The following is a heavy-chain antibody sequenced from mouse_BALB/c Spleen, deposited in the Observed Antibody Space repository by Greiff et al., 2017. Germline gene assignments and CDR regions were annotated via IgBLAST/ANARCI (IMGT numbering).Heavy chain of an antibody. CDR3: ARGGDYYGPYFDY. J-gene: IGHJ2*01. D-gene: IGHD1-2*01. V-gene: IGHV1-9*01. Sequence: VQLQQSGAELMKPGASVKISCKATGYTFSSYWIEWVKQRPGHGLEWIGEILPGSGSTNYNEKFKGKATFTADTSSNTAYMQLSSLTSEDSAVYYCARGGDYYGPYFDYWGQGTTLTVSS. CDR2: ILPGSGST. CDR1: GYTFSSYW.